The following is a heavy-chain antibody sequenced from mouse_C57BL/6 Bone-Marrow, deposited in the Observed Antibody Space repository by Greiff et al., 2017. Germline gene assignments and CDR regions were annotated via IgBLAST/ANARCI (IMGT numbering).Heavy chain of an antibody. CDR3: ARPLDSAGYVWFAY. CDR1: GYTFTSYW. Sequence: QVQLQQPGAELVKPGASVKLSCKASGYTFTSYWMQWVNQRPGQGLEWIGEIDPSDSYTNYNQKFKGTATLTVDTSSRTAYMQLSSLTSEDSAVYDCARPLDSAGYVWFAYGGQGTLVTVSA. D-gene: IGHD3-2*02. CDR2: IDPSDSYT. V-gene: IGHV1-50*01. J-gene: IGHJ3*01.